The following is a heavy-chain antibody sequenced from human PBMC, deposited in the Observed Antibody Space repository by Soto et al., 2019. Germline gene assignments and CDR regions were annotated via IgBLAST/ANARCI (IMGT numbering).Heavy chain of an antibody. CDR1: GFTFSSYA. CDR2: ISGSGGIT. Sequence: EVQLLESGGGLVQPGGSLRLSCAASGFTFSSYAMSWVRQAPGTGLEWVSTISGSGGITHYADSVKGRLTISRDNSKNTLYLQMNSLRAEDTAVYYCAKDPRYYYDSSGYYPYNFDYWGQGTLVTVSS. D-gene: IGHD3-22*01. CDR3: AKDPRYYYDSSGYYPYNFDY. V-gene: IGHV3-23*01. J-gene: IGHJ4*02.